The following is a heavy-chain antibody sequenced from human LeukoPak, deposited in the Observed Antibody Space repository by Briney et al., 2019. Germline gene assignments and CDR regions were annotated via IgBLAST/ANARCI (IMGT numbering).Heavy chain of an antibody. J-gene: IGHJ4*02. Sequence: SETLSLTCTVSGGSIGSYYWNWIRQAPGKGLEWIGYIHYSGSTNHNSSLKSRVTLSVDTSRNQYSLKLSSVPAADTAVYYCARDGVAGGFDYWGQGTLVTVSS. CDR2: IHYSGST. CDR1: GGSIGSYY. V-gene: IGHV4-59*01. D-gene: IGHD6-19*01. CDR3: ARDGVAGGFDY.